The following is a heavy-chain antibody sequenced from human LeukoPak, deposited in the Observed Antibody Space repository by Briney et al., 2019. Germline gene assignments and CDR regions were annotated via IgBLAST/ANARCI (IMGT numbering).Heavy chain of an antibody. J-gene: IGHJ4*02. CDR2: ISGYNGNT. D-gene: IGHD3-9*01. V-gene: IGHV1-18*01. CDR1: GYSFTTYG. Sequence: GSVKVSFKCSGYSFTTYGISWVRQPPGQGIEWMGGISGYNGNTNYVQKLQGRVNMTTDTTTSTAYMEVRRLRSDDTAVYYCARDPDYDNLTGYYYFDYWGQGTMVTVSS. CDR3: ARDPDYDNLTGYYYFDY.